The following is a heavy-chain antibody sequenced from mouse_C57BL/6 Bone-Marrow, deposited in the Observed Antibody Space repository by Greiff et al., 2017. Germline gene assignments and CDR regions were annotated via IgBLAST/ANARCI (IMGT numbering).Heavy chain of an antibody. D-gene: IGHD1-1*01. CDR1: GYTFTSYW. CDR3: AGGYGSSSYYAMDY. CDR2: IYPGSGST. J-gene: IGHJ4*01. V-gene: IGHV1-55*01. Sequence: VQLQQSGAELVKPGASVKMSCKASGYTFTSYWITWVKQRPGQGLEWIGDIYPGSGSTNYNEKFKSKATLTVDTSSSTAYMQLSSLTSEDSAVYYCAGGYGSSSYYAMDYWGQGTSVTVSS.